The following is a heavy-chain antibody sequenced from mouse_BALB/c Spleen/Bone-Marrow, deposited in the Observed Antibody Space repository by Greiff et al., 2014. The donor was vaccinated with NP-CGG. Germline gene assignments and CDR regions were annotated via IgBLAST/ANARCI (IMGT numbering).Heavy chain of an antibody. CDR3: ASGGPTMITYYAMDY. CDR1: GDSITSGY. Sequence: VQLKESGPSLVKPSQTLSLTCSVTGDSITSGYWNWIRKFPANKLEYMGYINFSGSAYYNPSLESRISITRDTSKNQYYLHLNSVTTEDTATYYCASGGPTMITYYAMDYWGQGTSVTVSS. CDR2: INFSGSA. D-gene: IGHD2-4*01. J-gene: IGHJ4*01. V-gene: IGHV3-8*02.